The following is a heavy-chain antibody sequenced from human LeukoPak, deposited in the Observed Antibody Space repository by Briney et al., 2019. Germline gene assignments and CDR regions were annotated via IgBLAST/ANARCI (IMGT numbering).Heavy chain of an antibody. CDR2: INPSGGTT. CDR1: GYTFTSYY. V-gene: IGHV1-46*01. Sequence: GASVKVSCKAFGYTFTSYYMHWVRQAPGQGFEGVEIINPSGGTTSYAQKFHGRVTMTRDTSTSVVYMELSSLTSEDTAVYYCARATGTVGGYWGQGTLVTVSS. J-gene: IGHJ4*02. CDR3: ARATGTVGGY. D-gene: IGHD1-1*01.